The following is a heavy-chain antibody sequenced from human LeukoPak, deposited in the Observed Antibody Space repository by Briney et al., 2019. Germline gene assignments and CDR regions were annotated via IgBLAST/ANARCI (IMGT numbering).Heavy chain of an antibody. V-gene: IGHV1-8*01. CDR2: MNPNSGNT. D-gene: IGHD5-12*01. Sequence: ASVKVSCKASEYTLTSYDINWVRQATGQGLEWMGWMNPNSGNTGYAQKFQGRVTMTRNTSISTAYMELSSLTFEDTAVYYCARGRHPGPTWISEYWGQGTLVTVSS. J-gene: IGHJ4*02. CDR3: ARGRHPGPTWISEY. CDR1: EYTLTSYD.